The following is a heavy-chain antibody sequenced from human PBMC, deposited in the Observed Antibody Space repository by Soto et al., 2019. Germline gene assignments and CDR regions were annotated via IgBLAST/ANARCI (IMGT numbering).Heavy chain of an antibody. J-gene: IGHJ6*02. D-gene: IGHD2-15*01. V-gene: IGHV1-69*01. CDR1: GGTFSSYA. CDR2: IIPIFGTA. Sequence: QVQLVQSGAEVKKPGSSVKFSCKAPGGTFSSYAISWVRQAPGQGLEWLGGIIPIFGTADNAQKCQGRVTITADESTSTGYMELSSLRSEDTAVYYCARSQGGSSSLDIYYYYYYGMDVWGQGTTVTVSS. CDR3: ARSQGGSSSLDIYYYYYYGMDV.